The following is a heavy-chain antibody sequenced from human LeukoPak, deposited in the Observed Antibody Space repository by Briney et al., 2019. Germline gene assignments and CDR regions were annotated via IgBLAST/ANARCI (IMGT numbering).Heavy chain of an antibody. CDR1: SYSISSGYY. CDR2: IYHSGST. J-gene: IGHJ6*03. Sequence: PSETLSLTCTVSSYSISSGYYWGWIRQPPGKGLEWIGSIYHSGSTYYNPSLKSRVTISVDTSKNQFSLKLSSVTAADTAVYYCARSYSSSSGRSRVYYYYYMDVWGKGTTVTVSS. CDR3: ARSYSSSSGRSRVYYYYYMDV. D-gene: IGHD6-6*01. V-gene: IGHV4-38-2*02.